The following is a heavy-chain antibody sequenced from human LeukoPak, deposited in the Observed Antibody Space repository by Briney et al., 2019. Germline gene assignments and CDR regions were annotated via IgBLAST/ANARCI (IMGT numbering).Heavy chain of an antibody. J-gene: IGHJ4*02. CDR1: GGSISSSSYY. V-gene: IGHV4-39*07. CDR2: IYYSGST. CDR3: ARDSLLDEQQLVQVDY. Sequence: PSETLSLTCTVSGGSISSSSYYWGWIRQPPGRGLEWIGSIYYSGSTYYNPSLKSRVTISVDTSKNQFSLKLSSVTAADTAVYYCARDSLLDEQQLVQVDYWGQGTLVTVSS. D-gene: IGHD6-13*01.